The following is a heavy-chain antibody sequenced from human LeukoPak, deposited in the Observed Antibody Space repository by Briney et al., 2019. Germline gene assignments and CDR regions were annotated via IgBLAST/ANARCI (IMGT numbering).Heavy chain of an antibody. CDR3: ARAVTPVPGTAFTVFY. D-gene: IGHD6-19*01. CDR1: GFSVTSNY. J-gene: IGHJ4*02. V-gene: IGHV3-66*01. Sequence: QTGGSLTLSCATSGFSVTSNYMGWVRQAPGKGLEWVSVIYSGGGTYYADSVKGRFTISRDSSKNTVFLQMNSLRVDDTAVYYCARAVTPVPGTAFTVFYWGQGTLVTVSS. CDR2: IYSGGGT.